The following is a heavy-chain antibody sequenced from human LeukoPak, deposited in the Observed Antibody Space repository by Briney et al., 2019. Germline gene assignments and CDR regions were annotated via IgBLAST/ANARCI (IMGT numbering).Heavy chain of an antibody. CDR1: GGSISSSSYY. J-gene: IGHJ6*03. V-gene: IGHV4-39*01. CDR3: ARTNYYYYMDV. Sequence: PSETLSLTRTVSGGSISSSSYYWGWIRQPPGKGLEWIGSIYYSGSTYYNPSLKSRVTISVDTSKNQFSLKLSSVTAADTAVYYCARTNYYYYMDVWGKGTTVTVSS. CDR2: IYYSGST.